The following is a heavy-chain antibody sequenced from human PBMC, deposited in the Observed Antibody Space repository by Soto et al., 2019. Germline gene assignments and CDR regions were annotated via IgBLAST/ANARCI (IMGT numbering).Heavy chain of an antibody. CDR3: AKDHDEDFGYDLDYFNY. D-gene: IGHD5-12*01. J-gene: IGHJ4*02. V-gene: IGHV3-9*01. CDR2: ISWEGGSI. Sequence: KGLEWVSGISWEGGSIGYADSVKGRFTISRDNAKNSLYLEMNSLRSEDTAFYYCAKDHDEDFGYDLDYFNYWGQGTLVTVSS.